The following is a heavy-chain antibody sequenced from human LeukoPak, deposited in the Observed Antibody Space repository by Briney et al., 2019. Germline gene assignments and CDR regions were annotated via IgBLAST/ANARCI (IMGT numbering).Heavy chain of an antibody. D-gene: IGHD3-16*02. CDR3: ARDTPYDYVWGSYRPFDY. CDR1: GGSIRSYY. CDR2: IYTSGST. Sequence: SETLSLTCTVSGGSIRSYYWSWIRQPAGKGLEWIGRIYTSGSTNYNPSLKSRVTMSVDTSKNQFSLKLSSVTAADTAVYYCARDTPYDYVWGSYRPFDYWGQGTLVTVSS. J-gene: IGHJ4*02. V-gene: IGHV4-4*07.